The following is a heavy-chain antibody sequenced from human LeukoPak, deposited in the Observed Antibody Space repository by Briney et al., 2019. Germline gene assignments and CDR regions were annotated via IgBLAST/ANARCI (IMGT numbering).Heavy chain of an antibody. V-gene: IGHV3-74*03. CDR2: IKSDGSST. CDR1: GFTFWIYW. D-gene: IGHD3-10*01. J-gene: IGHJ4*02. Sequence: GGSLRLSCAVSGFTFWIYWMHWVRQAPGKGLVWVSSIKSDGSSTTYADSVKGRFTISRDNAENTLYLQMNSLRVEDTAVYYCARISTMVRHYWGQGTLVTVSS. CDR3: ARISTMVRHY.